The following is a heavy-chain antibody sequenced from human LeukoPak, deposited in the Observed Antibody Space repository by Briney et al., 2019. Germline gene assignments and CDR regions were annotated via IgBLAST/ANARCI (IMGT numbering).Heavy chain of an antibody. CDR3: TKRVKYGGTWDHFAD. Sequence: GGSLRLSCAASGFTFDNYRMSWVRQAPGKGLEWVSTVNADGGNTYYADSVKGRFTMSRDNSKSTLILQMHSLRVEDTALYYCTKRVKYGGTWDHFADWGQGTLVTVSS. V-gene: IGHV3-23*01. J-gene: IGHJ4*02. CDR1: GFTFDNYR. CDR2: VNADGGNT. D-gene: IGHD1-26*01.